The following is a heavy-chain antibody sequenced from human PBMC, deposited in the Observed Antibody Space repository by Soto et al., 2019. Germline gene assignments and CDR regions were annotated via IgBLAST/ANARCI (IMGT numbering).Heavy chain of an antibody. CDR3: VGGEMAVAAFYTMDV. J-gene: IGHJ6*02. D-gene: IGHD6-19*01. CDR1: GFSFNTYS. CDR2: ISSSSGTI. Sequence: GGSLRLSCAASGFSFNTYSMNWVRQAPGKGLGWVSYISSSSGTIYYGDSVKGRYTISRDNAKKSLYLQMNSLRDEDTAVYYCVGGEMAVAAFYTMDVWGQGTTVTVSS. V-gene: IGHV3-48*02.